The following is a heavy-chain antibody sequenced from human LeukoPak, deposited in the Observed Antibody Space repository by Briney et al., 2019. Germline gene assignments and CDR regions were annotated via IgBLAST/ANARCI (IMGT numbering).Heavy chain of an antibody. D-gene: IGHD3-16*01. Sequence: GGSLRLSCTASGFTFATFAMSWGRPAPGQGLEWVSAISGSGHITHYADSVKGRFTVSRDNSKNTLFLQMNSLRGDDTAVYYCAKYFDSYGAFDYWGQGTLVTVSS. CDR1: GFTFATFA. CDR3: AKYFDSYGAFDY. J-gene: IGHJ4*02. V-gene: IGHV3-23*01. CDR2: ISGSGHIT.